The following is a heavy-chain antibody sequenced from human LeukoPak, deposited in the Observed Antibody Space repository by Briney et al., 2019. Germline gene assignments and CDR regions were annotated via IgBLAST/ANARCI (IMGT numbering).Heavy chain of an antibody. CDR1: GFTFDDFG. V-gene: IGHV3-20*04. D-gene: IGHD3-16*02. CDR2: INWNGGGT. CDR3: ARWELSGRVMERLSWIDH. Sequence: GGSLRLSCAASGFTFDDFGMTWVRQAPGKGLEWVSGINWNGGGTGYADSAKGRFTISRDNAKKILYLQMNSLRAEDTAVYYCARWELSGRVMERLSWIDHWGQGALVTVSS. J-gene: IGHJ4*02.